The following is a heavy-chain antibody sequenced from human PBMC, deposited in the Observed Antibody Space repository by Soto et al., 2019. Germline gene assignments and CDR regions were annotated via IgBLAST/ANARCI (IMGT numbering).Heavy chain of an antibody. Sequence: SETLSLTCTVSGGSISSYYWSWIRQPPGKGLEWIGYIYYSGSTNYNPSLKSRVTISVDTSKNQFSLKLSSVTAADTAVYYCARGQRYSSGSYPFLVYWGQGTLVTVSS. J-gene: IGHJ4*02. CDR3: ARGQRYSSGSYPFLVY. D-gene: IGHD6-19*01. CDR1: GGSISSYY. V-gene: IGHV4-59*01. CDR2: IYYSGST.